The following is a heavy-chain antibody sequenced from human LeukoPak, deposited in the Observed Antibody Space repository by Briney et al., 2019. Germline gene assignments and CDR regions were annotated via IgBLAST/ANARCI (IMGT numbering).Heavy chain of an antibody. CDR2: INPSGGST. D-gene: IGHD2-2*01. J-gene: IGHJ6*02. CDR3: ARDLCSTSCRRIYYGMDV. Sequence: GASVKVSCKASGYTFTSYYMHWVRQAPGQGLEWMGIINPSGGSTSYAQKFQGRVTMTRDTSTSTVYMELSSLRSEDTAVYYCARDLCSTSCRRIYYGMDVWGQGTTVTVSS. CDR1: GYTFTSYY. V-gene: IGHV1-46*01.